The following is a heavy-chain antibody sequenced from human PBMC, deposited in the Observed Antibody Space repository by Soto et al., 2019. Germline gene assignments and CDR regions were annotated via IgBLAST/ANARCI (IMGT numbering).Heavy chain of an antibody. V-gene: IGHV3-48*01. D-gene: IGHD5-12*01. J-gene: IGHJ4*02. CDR2: ITSSGSAT. CDR3: TRGYTGYAQAGLDS. CDR1: GFTFSIYS. Sequence: EVQLVESGGGLVQPGGSLRLSCAASGFTFSIYSMNWVRQAPGKGLEWVSYITSSGSATYYADTVKGRFTISRDNAKNSLYLQMNSLRAEDTAVYYCTRGYTGYAQAGLDSWGQVTLVTVSA.